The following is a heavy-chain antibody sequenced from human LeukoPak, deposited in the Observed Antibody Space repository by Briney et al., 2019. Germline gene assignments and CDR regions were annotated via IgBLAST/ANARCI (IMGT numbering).Heavy chain of an antibody. D-gene: IGHD3-10*01. Sequence: SETLSLTCTVSGGSISSGSYYWSWIRQHPGKGLEWLGYIYYSGSTYYNPSLKSRVTISVDTSKNQFSLKLSSVAAADTAVYYCARQVRGVTVHFDYWGQGTLVTVSS. CDR1: GGSISSGSYY. CDR2: IYYSGST. V-gene: IGHV4-31*03. CDR3: ARQVRGVTVHFDY. J-gene: IGHJ4*02.